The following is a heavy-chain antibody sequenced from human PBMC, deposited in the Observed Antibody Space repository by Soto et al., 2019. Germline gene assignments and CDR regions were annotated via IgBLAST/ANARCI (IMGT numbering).Heavy chain of an antibody. CDR2: IIPFFGTS. CDR1: GGTFSSYP. J-gene: IGHJ6*02. Sequence: QVQLVQSGAEVKKPGSSVKVSCEASGGTFSSYPINWVRQAPGQGLEWMGGIIPFFGTSNYAQKFQGRVTITADDSTSKAYMELRSLRSEDTAVYYCARVGQITNYGMAVWGQGTTVTVSS. D-gene: IGHD1-26*01. V-gene: IGHV1-69*01. CDR3: ARVGQITNYGMAV.